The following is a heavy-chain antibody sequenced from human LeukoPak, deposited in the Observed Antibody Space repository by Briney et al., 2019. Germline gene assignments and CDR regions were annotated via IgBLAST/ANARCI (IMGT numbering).Heavy chain of an antibody. J-gene: IGHJ4*02. CDR3: TAYYYDSSGYAKDY. CDR2: IKSKTDGGTT. Sequence: GGSLRLSCAASGFTFSNAWMSWVRQAPGKGLEWVGRIKSKTDGGTTDYAAPVKGRFTISRDDSKNTLYLQMNSLKTEDTAVYYCTAYYYDSSGYAKDYWGQGTLVTVSS. D-gene: IGHD3-22*01. V-gene: IGHV3-15*01. CDR1: GFTFSNAW.